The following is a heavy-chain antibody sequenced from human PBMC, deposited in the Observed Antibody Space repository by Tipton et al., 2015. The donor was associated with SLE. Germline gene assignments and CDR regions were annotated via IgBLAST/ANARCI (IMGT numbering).Heavy chain of an antibody. Sequence: TLSLTCAVYGGSFSGYYWGWIRQPPGKGLEWIGSVYYSGSTYYNPSLKSRVTISVDTSKNQFSLKLSSVTAADTAVYYCARQPRIVVVVAATPGYFDYWGQGTLVTVSS. V-gene: IGHV4-39*01. CDR1: GGSFSGYY. CDR2: VYYSGST. CDR3: ARQPRIVVVVAATPGYFDY. J-gene: IGHJ4*02. D-gene: IGHD2-15*01.